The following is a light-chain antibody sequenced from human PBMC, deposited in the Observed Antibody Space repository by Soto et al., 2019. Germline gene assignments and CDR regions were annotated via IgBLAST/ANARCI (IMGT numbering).Light chain of an antibody. CDR2: GNS. Sequence: QSVLTQPPSVSGAPGQRVTISCTGSSSNIGAGYDVHWYQQLPGTAPKLLIYGNSNRPSGVPDRFSGSKSGTSASLAITGLQAEDEADYYCQSYDSSRSGRGYVFGTGTKVTVL. CDR1: SSNIGAGYD. J-gene: IGLJ1*01. V-gene: IGLV1-40*01. CDR3: QSYDSSRSGRGYV.